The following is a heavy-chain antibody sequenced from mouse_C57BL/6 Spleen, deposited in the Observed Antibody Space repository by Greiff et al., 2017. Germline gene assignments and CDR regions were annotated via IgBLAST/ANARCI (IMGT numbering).Heavy chain of an antibody. V-gene: IGHV1-15*01. D-gene: IGHD3-3*01. CDR2: IDPETGGT. J-gene: IGHJ2*01. Sequence: QVQLQQSGAELVRPGASVTLSCKASGYTFTDYEMHWVKQTPVHGLEWIGAIDPETGGTAYNQKFKGKAILTADKSSSTAYMELRSLTSEDSAVYYCTRYAGRGFDYWGQGTTLTVSS. CDR3: TRYAGRGFDY. CDR1: GYTFTDYE.